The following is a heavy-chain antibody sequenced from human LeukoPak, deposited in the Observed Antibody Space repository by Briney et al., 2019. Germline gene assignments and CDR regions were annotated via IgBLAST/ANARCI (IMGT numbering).Heavy chain of an antibody. V-gene: IGHV4-59*01. CDR2: IYYSGST. CDR1: GGSISNYY. J-gene: IGHJ4*02. CDR3: ARNGYYDSSGYAPFDY. Sequence: SETLSLTCTVSGGSISNYYWAWIRPPPGKGLEWIGYIYYSGSTNYNPSLKSRVTISVDTSKNQFSLKLGSVTAADTAVYYCARNGYYDSSGYAPFDYWGQGTLVTVSS. D-gene: IGHD3-22*01.